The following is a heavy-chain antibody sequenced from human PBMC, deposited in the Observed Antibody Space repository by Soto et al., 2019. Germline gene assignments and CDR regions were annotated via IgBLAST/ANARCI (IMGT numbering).Heavy chain of an antibody. CDR2: IYYTGNT. CDR1: GGSISNGGYY. Sequence: SETLSLTCTVSGGSISNGGYYWSWVRQLPGKGLEWIGYIYYTGNTYYNPPLKSRLIMSVDTSKNQFSLKVRSVTAADTAVYFCAREPPRPPTTSFDVWGQGTMFTVSS. J-gene: IGHJ3*01. CDR3: AREPPRPPTTSFDV. D-gene: IGHD1-1*01. V-gene: IGHV4-30-4*01.